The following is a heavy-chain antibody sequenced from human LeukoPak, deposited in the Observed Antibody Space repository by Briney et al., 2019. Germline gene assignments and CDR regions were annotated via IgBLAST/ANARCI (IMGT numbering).Heavy chain of an antibody. V-gene: IGHV3-21*01. CDR1: GFTFSTYS. J-gene: IGHJ3*02. CDR2: ISSSSSYI. Sequence: GGSLRLSCVGSGFTFSTYSVNWVRQAPGKGLEWVSPISSSSSYIYYADSVKGRFTISRDNAKNSLYLQVNSLRAEDTAVYYCARVTEGLDGAFDIWGQGTLVSVSS. D-gene: IGHD3/OR15-3a*01. CDR3: ARVTEGLDGAFDI.